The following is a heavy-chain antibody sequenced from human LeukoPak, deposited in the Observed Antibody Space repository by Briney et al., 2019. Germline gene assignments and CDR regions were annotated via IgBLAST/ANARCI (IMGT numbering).Heavy chain of an antibody. V-gene: IGHV4-31*03. CDR3: ARAHVVAAPFDP. CDR2: IYYSGST. Sequence: QVQLQESGPGLGKPSQTLSLTGTVSVVSISTGGYYWSWIRRHPGKGLAWIGYIYYSGSTYYNPSLKSRVTISVDTSKNQFSLKLSSVTAADTAVYYCARAHVVAAPFDPWGQGTLVTVSS. CDR1: VVSISTGGYY. J-gene: IGHJ5*02. D-gene: IGHD2-15*01.